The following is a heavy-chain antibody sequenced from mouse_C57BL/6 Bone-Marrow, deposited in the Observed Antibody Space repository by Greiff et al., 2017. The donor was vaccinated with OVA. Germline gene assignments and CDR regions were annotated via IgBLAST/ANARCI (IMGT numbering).Heavy chain of an antibody. D-gene: IGHD2-12*01. J-gene: IGHJ1*03. CDR1: GYTFTDYY. Sequence: VQLQQSGPVLVKPGASVKMSCKASGYTFTDYYMNWVKQSHGKSLEWIGVINPYNGGTSYNQKFKGKATLTVDKSSSTAYMQLNSLTSEDSAVYYCAKVYSPCWYFDVWGTGTTVTVSS. V-gene: IGHV1-19*01. CDR2: INPYNGGT. CDR3: AKVYSPCWYFDV.